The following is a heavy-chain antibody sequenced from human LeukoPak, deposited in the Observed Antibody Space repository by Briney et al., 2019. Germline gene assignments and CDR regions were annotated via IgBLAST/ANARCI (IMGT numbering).Heavy chain of an antibody. CDR2: IIPIFGTA. Sequence: ASVKVSCKASGYTFNTYAMNWVRQAPGQGLEWMGGIIPIFGTANYAQKFQGRVTITADKSTSTAYMELSSLRSEDTAVYYCARGDSSSWYVLDYWGQGTLVTVSS. CDR1: GYTFNTYA. CDR3: ARGDSSSWYVLDY. D-gene: IGHD6-13*01. J-gene: IGHJ4*02. V-gene: IGHV1-69*06.